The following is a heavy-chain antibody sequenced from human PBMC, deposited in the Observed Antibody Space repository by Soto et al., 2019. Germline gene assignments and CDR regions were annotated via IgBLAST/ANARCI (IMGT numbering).Heavy chain of an antibody. CDR2: INPNSSGT. D-gene: IGHD2-21*02. CDR1: GYSLRSNY. J-gene: IGHJ6*02. CDR3: ARLRCYIGGDCYNGMDV. V-gene: IGHV1-2*02. Sequence: ASVKVSCKASGYSLRSNYIHWVRQAPGQWLEWLGLINPNSSGTVYAQKFQGRVTMTRDTSISTAYLQWSSLKASDTAMYYCARLRCYIGGDCYNGMDVWGQGTTVTVSS.